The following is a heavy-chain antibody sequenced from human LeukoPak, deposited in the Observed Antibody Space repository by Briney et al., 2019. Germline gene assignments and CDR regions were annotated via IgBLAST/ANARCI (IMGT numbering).Heavy chain of an antibody. CDR3: AKQYQLLYGYFQH. CDR2: IRYDGSNK. CDR1: GFTFSSFG. D-gene: IGHD2-2*02. V-gene: IGHV3-30*02. Sequence: GGSLRLSCAASGFTFSSFGMHWVRQAPGKGLEWVAFIRYDGSNKYYADSVKGRFTTSRDNSKNTLYLQMNSLRAEDTAVYYCAKQYQLLYGYFQHWGQGTLVTVSS. J-gene: IGHJ1*01.